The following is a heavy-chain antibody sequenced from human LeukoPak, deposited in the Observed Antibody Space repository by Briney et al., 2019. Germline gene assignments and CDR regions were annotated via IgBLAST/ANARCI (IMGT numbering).Heavy chain of an antibody. CDR2: ISYDGSNK. J-gene: IGHJ4*02. D-gene: IGHD3-10*01. CDR3: ARAVRGVGSDY. V-gene: IGHV3-30*04. Sequence: GRSLRLSCAASGFTFSSYAMHWVRQAPGKGLEWGAVISYDGSNKYYADSVKGRFTIPRDNSKNTLYLQMNSLRVEDTAVYYCARAVRGVGSDYWGQGTLVTVSS. CDR1: GFTFSSYA.